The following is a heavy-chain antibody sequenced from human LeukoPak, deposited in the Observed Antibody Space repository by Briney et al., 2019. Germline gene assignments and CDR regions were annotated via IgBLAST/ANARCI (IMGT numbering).Heavy chain of an antibody. CDR1: GGSISTYY. CDR3: ARILYDSSTVDAFDI. D-gene: IGHD3-22*01. Sequence: SETLSLTCTVSGGSISTYYWSWIRQPPGKGLEWIGYIYYSGSTNYNPSLKSRVTISVDTSKNQFSLKLSSVTAADTAVYYCARILYDSSTVDAFDIWGQGTMVTVSS. CDR2: IYYSGST. J-gene: IGHJ3*02. V-gene: IGHV4-59*01.